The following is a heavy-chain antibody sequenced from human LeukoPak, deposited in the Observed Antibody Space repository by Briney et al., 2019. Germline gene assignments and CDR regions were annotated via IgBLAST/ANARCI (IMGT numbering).Heavy chain of an antibody. D-gene: IGHD6-19*01. CDR3: ARDVPVAGLDY. Sequence: SGGSLRLSCAASGFTFSSYWMSWVRQAPGKGLEWVANIKQYGSEKYYVDSVKGRFTISRDNAKNSLYLQMNSVRVEDTAVYYCARDVPVAGLDYWGQGTLVTVSS. CDR2: IKQYGSEK. J-gene: IGHJ4*02. CDR1: GFTFSSYW. V-gene: IGHV3-7*03.